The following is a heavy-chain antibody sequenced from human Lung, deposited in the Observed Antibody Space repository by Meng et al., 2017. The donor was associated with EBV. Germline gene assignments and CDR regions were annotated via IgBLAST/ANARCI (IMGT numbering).Heavy chain of an antibody. V-gene: IGHV6-1*01. Sequence: QATPQQSGTALGKLSQNPSHPCVLSGDSVSQSRTAWTRIRPSPSRGREWLGRTDYRSKWYNDYAVFVQRRLTITPDTPKNQFSLRFSSVTPEDTAVYYCARGATSVFDLWGRGTLVTVSS. CDR2: TDYRSKWYN. J-gene: IGHJ2*01. CDR3: ARGATSVFDL. CDR1: GDSVSQSRTA.